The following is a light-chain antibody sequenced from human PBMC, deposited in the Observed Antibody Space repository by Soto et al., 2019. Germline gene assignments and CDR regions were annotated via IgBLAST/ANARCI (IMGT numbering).Light chain of an antibody. V-gene: IGLV2-23*01. J-gene: IGLJ1*01. CDR1: SSDVGSYNL. CDR2: EAT. Sequence: QSALTQPASVSGSPGQSITISCTGTSSDVGSYNLVSWYQQHPDKAPQLIIFEATQRPSGVSSRFSGSKSGNTASLTISGLQAEDEADYYCCSYAGSSTLYVFGNGTKVTVL. CDR3: CSYAGSSTLYV.